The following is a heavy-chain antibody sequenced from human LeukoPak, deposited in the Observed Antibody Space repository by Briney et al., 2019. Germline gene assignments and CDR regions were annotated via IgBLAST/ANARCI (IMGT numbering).Heavy chain of an antibody. CDR3: ARDIEAAGLFLDY. CDR1: GFTFSSYW. Sequence: GGSLRLSCAASGFTFSSYWMSWVRQAPGKGLEWVANMKYEGSENYYVDSVKGRFTISRDNAKNSLYLQMNSLRAEDTAVYYCARDIEAAGLFLDYWGQGTLVTVSS. J-gene: IGHJ4*02. V-gene: IGHV3-7*01. D-gene: IGHD6-13*01. CDR2: MKYEGSEN.